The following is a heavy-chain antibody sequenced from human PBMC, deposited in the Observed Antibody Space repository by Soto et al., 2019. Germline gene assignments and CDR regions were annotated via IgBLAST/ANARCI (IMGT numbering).Heavy chain of an antibody. D-gene: IGHD1-1*01. V-gene: IGHV3-9*01. CDR3: AKVRGRTTRTAGDFDY. J-gene: IGHJ4*02. CDR2: INWNGGNK. CDR1: GFTFDDFA. Sequence: EVQLVESGGGLVQPDRSLRLSCAASGFTFDDFAMHWVRQAPGKGLEWVSGINWNGGNKAYADSVKGRFTISRDNAKNSLSLQVNSLRDEDTALYYSAKVRGRTTRTAGDFDYWGQGGLITVSS.